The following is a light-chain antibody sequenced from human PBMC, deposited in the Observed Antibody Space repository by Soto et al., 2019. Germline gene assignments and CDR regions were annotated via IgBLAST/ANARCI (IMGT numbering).Light chain of an antibody. Sequence: DIQMTQSPSSLSASVGDRVTITCRANQSISNHLNWQYLNWYQQQPGKAPKVLISAASRLQSGVPSRFSGSGSGTDFTLTISSLQPEDFATYYCQQSYSTPTFGQGTRLEIK. V-gene: IGKV1-39*01. CDR3: QQSYSTPT. CDR1: QSISNHLNWQY. J-gene: IGKJ5*01. CDR2: AAS.